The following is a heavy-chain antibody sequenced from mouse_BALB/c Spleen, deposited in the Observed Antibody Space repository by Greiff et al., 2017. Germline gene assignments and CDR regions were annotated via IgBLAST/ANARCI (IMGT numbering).Heavy chain of an antibody. Sequence: EVQGVESGGGLVQPGGSLRLSCATSGFTFTDYYMSWVRQPPGKALEWLGFIRNKANGYTTEYSASVKGRFTISRDNSQSILYLQMNTLRAEDSATYYCARDDYLGCAMDYWGQGTSVTVSS. CDR3: ARDDYLGCAMDY. D-gene: IGHD2-13*01. V-gene: IGHV7-3*02. CDR1: GFTFTDYY. J-gene: IGHJ4*01. CDR2: IRNKANGYTT.